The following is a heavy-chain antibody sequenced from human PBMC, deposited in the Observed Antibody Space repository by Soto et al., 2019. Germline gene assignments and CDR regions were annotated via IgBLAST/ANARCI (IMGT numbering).Heavy chain of an antibody. D-gene: IGHD3-22*01. CDR2: IYYSGST. CDR1: GGSISSGGYY. J-gene: IGHJ4*02. V-gene: IGHV4-31*11. Sequence: PSETLSLTCAVSGGSISSGGYYWRWIRQHPGKGLEWIGYIYYSGSTYYNPSLKSRVTISVDTSKNQFSLKLSSVTAADTAVYYCARGEYYYDSSGYYGFLFDYWGQGTLVTVS. CDR3: ARGEYYYDSSGYYGFLFDY.